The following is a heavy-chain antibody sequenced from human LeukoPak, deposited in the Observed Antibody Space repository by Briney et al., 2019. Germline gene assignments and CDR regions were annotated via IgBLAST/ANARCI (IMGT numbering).Heavy chain of an antibody. CDR3: ARYFSGGQFKWFDP. J-gene: IGHJ5*02. CDR1: GDSISSGGYS. CDR2: IYHGGSA. Sequence: SQTLSLTCAVSGDSISSGGYSWSWIRQPPGKGLEWVGYIYHGGSAYYSPSLKSRANISVDKSKNQFSLKLSSVTAADTAVYYCARYFSGGQFKWFDPWGQGTLVTVSS. V-gene: IGHV4-30-2*01. D-gene: IGHD1-26*01.